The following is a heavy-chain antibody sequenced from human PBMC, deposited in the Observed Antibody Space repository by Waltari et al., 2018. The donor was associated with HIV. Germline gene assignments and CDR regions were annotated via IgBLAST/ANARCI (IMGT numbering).Heavy chain of an antibody. D-gene: IGHD5-12*01. J-gene: IGHJ4*02. Sequence: QVQLPESGPGLVKPSEPLSLTCTVSGGSIRSSDWRWFRQPAGKGLEWIGRIYASGGSTNYNPSLKSRVTMSVDTSKNQFSLNLRSVIDADTAVYYCARDDSGYEMSNYWGQGTLVTVSS. CDR2: IYASGGST. V-gene: IGHV4-4*07. CDR3: ARDDSGYEMSNY. CDR1: GGSIRSSD.